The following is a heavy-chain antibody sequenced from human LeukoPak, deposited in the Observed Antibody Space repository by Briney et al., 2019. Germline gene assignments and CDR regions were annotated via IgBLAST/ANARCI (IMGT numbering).Heavy chain of an antibody. Sequence: IGSIYYSGSTNYNPSLKSRVTISVDTSKNQFSLKLSSVTAADTAVYYCASFGDPEMPPDAFDIWGQGTMVTVSS. CDR3: ASFGDPEMPPDAFDI. V-gene: IGHV4-59*08. D-gene: IGHD3-16*01. J-gene: IGHJ3*02. CDR2: IYYSGST.